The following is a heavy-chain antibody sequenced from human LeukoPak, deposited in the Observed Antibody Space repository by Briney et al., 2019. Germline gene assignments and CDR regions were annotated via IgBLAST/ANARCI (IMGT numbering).Heavy chain of an antibody. V-gene: IGHV1-24*01. CDR1: GYSLTELS. CDR3: VTELHGSGTYHPDS. Sequence: ASVKVSCKVSGYSLTELSIHWVRQAPGEGLEWMGYFDPEDGEMIYAQRLQGRFTMTEDTSTDTAYMELNRLTSDDTAMYYCVTELHGSGTYHPDSWGQGTLVIVSS. J-gene: IGHJ4*02. CDR2: FDPEDGEM. D-gene: IGHD3-10*01.